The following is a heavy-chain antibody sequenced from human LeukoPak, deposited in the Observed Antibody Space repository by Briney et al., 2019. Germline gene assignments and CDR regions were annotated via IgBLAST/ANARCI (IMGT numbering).Heavy chain of an antibody. CDR2: ISSDGRNT. Sequence: PGGSLRLSCAASGFTFAKHAMDWVRQAPGKGLEWVAVISSDGRNTYYADSVRGRFTISRDNSRNIVFLQMNSLRIDDTALYYCARVEGAAAGSGLDFDLWGQGTFVTVSS. CDR1: GFTFAKHA. D-gene: IGHD6-13*01. J-gene: IGHJ4*02. V-gene: IGHV3-30*04. CDR3: ARVEGAAAGSGLDFDL.